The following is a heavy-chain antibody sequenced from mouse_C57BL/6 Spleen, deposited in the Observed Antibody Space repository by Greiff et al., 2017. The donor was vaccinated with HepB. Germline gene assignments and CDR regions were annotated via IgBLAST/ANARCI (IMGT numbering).Heavy chain of an antibody. CDR2: ISDGGSYT. CDR1: GFTFSSYA. V-gene: IGHV5-4*01. Sequence: DVMLVESGGGLVKPGGSLKLSCAASGFTFSSYAMSWVRQTPEKRLEWVATISDGGSYTYYPDNVKGRFTISRDNAKNNLYLQMSHLKSEDTAMYYCARDEGSGSFAYWGQGTLVTVSA. D-gene: IGHD3-2*02. J-gene: IGHJ3*01. CDR3: ARDEGSGSFAY.